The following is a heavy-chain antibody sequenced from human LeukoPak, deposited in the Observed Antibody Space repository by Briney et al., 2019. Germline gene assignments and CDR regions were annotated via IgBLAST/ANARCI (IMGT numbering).Heavy chain of an antibody. Sequence: SQTLSLTCAVSGGSISSGGYSWSWIRQPPGKGLEWIGYIYHSGSTYYNPSLKSRVTISVDRSKNQFSLKLSSVTAADTAVYYCARDPGLRESYYYYGMDVWGQGTTVTVSS. V-gene: IGHV4-30-2*01. CDR1: GGSISSGGYS. CDR2: IYHSGST. J-gene: IGHJ6*02. CDR3: ARDPGLRESYYYYGMDV.